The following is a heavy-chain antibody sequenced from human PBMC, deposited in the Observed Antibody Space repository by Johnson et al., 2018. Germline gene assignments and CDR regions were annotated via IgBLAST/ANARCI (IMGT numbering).Heavy chain of an antibody. CDR1: GFTFSSYS. CDR3: ARVPSGLLRYFAWLFLMEV. D-gene: IGHD3-9*01. V-gene: IGHV3-48*02. J-gene: IGHJ6*02. Sequence: EVQLVESGGGLVQPGGSLRLSCAASGFTFSSYSMNWVRQAPGKGLEWVSYISSSSTIYYADSVKGRFTISRDHAKNSLDLQMNSLRDEDTAVYYCARVPSGLLRYFAWLFLMEVWGQGTTVTVSS. CDR2: ISSSSTI.